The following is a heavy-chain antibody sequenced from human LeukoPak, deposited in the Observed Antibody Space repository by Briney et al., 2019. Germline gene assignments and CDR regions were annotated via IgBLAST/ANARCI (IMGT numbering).Heavy chain of an antibody. J-gene: IGHJ3*02. Sequence: GESLRLSCAASGFTFSSYGMHWVRQAPGKGLEWVAVIWYDGSNKYYADSVKGRFTISRDNAKNSLYLQMNSLRAEDTALYHCARALYYDFWSGSPDDAFDIWGQGTMVTVSS. CDR3: ARALYYDFWSGSPDDAFDI. D-gene: IGHD3-3*01. V-gene: IGHV3-33*03. CDR2: IWYDGSNK. CDR1: GFTFSSYG.